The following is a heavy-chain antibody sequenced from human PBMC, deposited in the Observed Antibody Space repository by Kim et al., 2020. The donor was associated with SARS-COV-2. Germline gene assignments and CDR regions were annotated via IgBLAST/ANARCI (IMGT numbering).Heavy chain of an antibody. CDR3: ARVPWKRNWVALIDS. D-gene: IGHD7-27*01. V-gene: IGHV5-10-1*01. Sequence: GESLKISCEASGYTFTKYWIHWVRQAPGKGLEWMGRIDPSDSYRSYSPSFEGHVTISVDKSINTAYMQWSSLKASDTAVYYCARVPWKRNWVALIDSWGQGTLVNVSS. J-gene: IGHJ4*02. CDR1: GYTFTKYW. CDR2: IDPSDSYR.